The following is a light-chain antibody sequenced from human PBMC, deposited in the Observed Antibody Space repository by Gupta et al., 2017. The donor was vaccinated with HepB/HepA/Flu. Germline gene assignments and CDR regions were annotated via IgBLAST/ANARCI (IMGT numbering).Light chain of an antibody. CDR2: LGS. J-gene: IGKJ2*01. Sequence: MVMTQSPFSLPVTPGEPATISCRSSQSLLHSNGYNYLDWYLQKPGQSPQLLIYLGSNRASGVPDMFSGSGSGTDFTLKVSRVEADDVGVYYCMQALQTPYTFGQGTKLEIK. CDR3: MQALQTPYT. CDR1: QSLLHSNGYNY. V-gene: IGKV2-28*01.